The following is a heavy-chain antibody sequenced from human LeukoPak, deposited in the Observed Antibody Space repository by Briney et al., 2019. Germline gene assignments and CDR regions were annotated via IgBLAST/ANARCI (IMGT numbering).Heavy chain of an antibody. V-gene: IGHV1-69*05. J-gene: IGHJ4*02. Sequence: SVKVSCKASGGTFSSYAISWVRQAPGQGLEWMGGIIPIFGTANYAQKFQGRVTITTDESTSTAYMELSSLRSGDTAVYYCARMLWRDGYNFPYWGQGTLVTVSS. CDR1: GGTFSSYA. CDR2: IIPIFGTA. D-gene: IGHD5-24*01. CDR3: ARMLWRDGYNFPY.